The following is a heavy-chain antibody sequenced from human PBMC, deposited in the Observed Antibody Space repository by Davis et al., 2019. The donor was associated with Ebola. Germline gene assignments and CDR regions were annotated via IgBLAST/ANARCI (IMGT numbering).Heavy chain of an antibody. CDR3: AREGSYQGVRKTIFGVVNWIDP. Sequence: SETLSLTCTVSGGSISSGSYYWSWIRQPAGKGLEWIGRMNIRGTTNYNPALKSRATLSVDTSKNHFSLKLASVTAADTAIYYCAREGSYQGVRKTIFGVVNWIDPWGQGILVTVSS. V-gene: IGHV4-61*02. CDR1: GGSISSGSYY. J-gene: IGHJ5*02. CDR2: MNIRGTT. D-gene: IGHD3-3*01.